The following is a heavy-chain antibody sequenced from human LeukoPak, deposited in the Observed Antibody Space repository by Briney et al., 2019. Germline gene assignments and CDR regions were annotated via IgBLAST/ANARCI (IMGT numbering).Heavy chain of an antibody. Sequence: QPGGSLRLSCAASGFTFSSYEMNWFRQAPGKGLEWLSYISSSGSTIYYADSVKGRFTISRDNAKNSLYLQMNSLRAEDTAVYYCAELGITMIGGVWGKGTTVTISS. D-gene: IGHD3-10*02. J-gene: IGHJ6*04. CDR3: AELGITMIGGV. CDR1: GFTFSSYE. V-gene: IGHV3-48*03. CDR2: ISSSGSTI.